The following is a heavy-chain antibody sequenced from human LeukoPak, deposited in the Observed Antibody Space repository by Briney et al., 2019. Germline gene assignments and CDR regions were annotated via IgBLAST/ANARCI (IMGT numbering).Heavy chain of an antibody. D-gene: IGHD3-9*01. J-gene: IGHJ4*02. CDR1: GGSFSGYY. CDR3: ATLTGYYPDY. CDR2: INHSGST. V-gene: IGHV4-34*01. Sequence: SETLSLTCAVYGGSFSGYYWSWIRQPPGKGLEWIGEINHSGSTNYNPSLKSRVTISVDTSKNQFSLKLTSVTAADTAVYYCATLTGYYPDYWGQGILVTVSS.